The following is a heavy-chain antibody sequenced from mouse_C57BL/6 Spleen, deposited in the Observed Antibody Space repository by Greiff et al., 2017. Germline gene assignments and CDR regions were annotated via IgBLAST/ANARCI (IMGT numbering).Heavy chain of an antibody. J-gene: IGHJ3*01. Sequence: VQLQQPGAELVKPGASVKVSCKASGYTFTSYWMHWVKQRPGQGLEWIGRIHPSDSDTNYNQKFKGKAKLTVDKSSSTAYMQLSSLTSEDSAVYYCATYSNYGPGFAYWGQGTLVTVSA. V-gene: IGHV1-74*01. CDR2: IHPSDSDT. D-gene: IGHD2-5*01. CDR3: ATYSNYGPGFAY. CDR1: GYTFTSYW.